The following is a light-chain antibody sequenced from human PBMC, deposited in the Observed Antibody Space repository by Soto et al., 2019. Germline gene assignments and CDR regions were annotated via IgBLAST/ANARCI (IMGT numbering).Light chain of an antibody. J-gene: IGKJ1*01. V-gene: IGKV1-5*01. Sequence: DIQMTQSPSTLSASVGDRVTITCRASQSIGNWLAWYQQKPGKAPKLLIYDASSLESGVPSRFSGSGSGTEFTLTISSLQPEDVATYYCLQHNTYPRTFGQGTKVDIK. CDR1: QSIGNW. CDR3: LQHNTYPRT. CDR2: DAS.